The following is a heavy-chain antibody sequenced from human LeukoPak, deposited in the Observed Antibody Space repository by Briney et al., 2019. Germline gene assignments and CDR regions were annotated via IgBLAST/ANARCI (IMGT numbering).Heavy chain of an antibody. V-gene: IGHV3-21*01. D-gene: IGHD6-13*01. J-gene: IGHJ4*02. Sequence: GGSLRLSCAASGFTFSSYSMNWVRQAPGKGPEWVSSISSSSSYIYYADSVKGRFTISRDNAKNSLYLQMNSLRAEDTAVYYCAGDLGIAAAGTGYWGQGTLVTVSS. CDR3: AGDLGIAAAGTGY. CDR2: ISSSSSYI. CDR1: GFTFSSYS.